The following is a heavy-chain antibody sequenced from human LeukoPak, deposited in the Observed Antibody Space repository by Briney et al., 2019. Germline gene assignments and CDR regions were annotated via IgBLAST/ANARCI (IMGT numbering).Heavy chain of an antibody. J-gene: IGHJ4*02. D-gene: IGHD6-13*01. V-gene: IGHV4-38-2*02. CDR3: AREGSWD. CDR2: IYHSGST. Sequence: SETLSLTCAVSGYSIINGYYWAWIRQPPGKGLEWIASIYHSGSTFYNPSLKSRVTISIDTSKNQFSLKLNSVTAADTAVYYCAREGSWDWGQATLVTVSS. CDR1: GYSIINGYY.